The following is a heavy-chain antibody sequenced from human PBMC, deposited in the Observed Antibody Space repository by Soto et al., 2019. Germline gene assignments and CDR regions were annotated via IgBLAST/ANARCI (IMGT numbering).Heavy chain of an antibody. CDR1: EYSFTRYW. Sequence: GASMKISCXGAEYSFTRYWIGWVRQMPGKRLEWMGIIYPGDSDTRYSPSFQGQVTISADKSISTAYLQWSSLKASDTGMYYCARPGSSSPGYYYYGMDVWGQGTTVTVS. D-gene: IGHD6-6*01. J-gene: IGHJ6*02. V-gene: IGHV5-51*01. CDR3: ARPGSSSPGYYYYGMDV. CDR2: IYPGDSDT.